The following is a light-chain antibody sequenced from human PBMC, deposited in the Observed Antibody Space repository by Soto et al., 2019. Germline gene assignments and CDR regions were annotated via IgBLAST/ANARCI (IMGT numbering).Light chain of an antibody. CDR2: LGS. CDR1: QILLHSNGKKY. J-gene: IGKJ5*01. V-gene: IGKV2-28*01. Sequence: DIVITQSPLSLPFTRGEPASISCISSQILLHSNGKKYMDWYLQKPGQSPHLLIYLGSNRASGVPDRFSGSGSGTDFTLKISRVEAEDVGVYYCMQALQTPITFGQGTRLEIK. CDR3: MQALQTPIT.